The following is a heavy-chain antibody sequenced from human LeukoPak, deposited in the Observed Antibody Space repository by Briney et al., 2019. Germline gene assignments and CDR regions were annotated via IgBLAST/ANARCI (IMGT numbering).Heavy chain of an antibody. CDR3: ARGDLVGRRGVAYFDY. CDR1: GGSISSGSYY. CDR2: IYTSGST. J-gene: IGHJ4*02. D-gene: IGHD3-10*01. V-gene: IGHV4-61*02. Sequence: SQTLSLTCTVSGGSISSGSYYWSWIRQPAGKGLEWIGRIYTSGSTNYNPSLKSRVTISVDTSKNQFSLKLSSVTAADTAVYYCARGDLVGRRGVAYFDYWGQGTLVTVSS.